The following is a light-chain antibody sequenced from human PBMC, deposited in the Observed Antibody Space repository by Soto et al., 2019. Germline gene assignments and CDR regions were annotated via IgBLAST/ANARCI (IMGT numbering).Light chain of an antibody. J-gene: IGKJ5*01. CDR1: QSVSSNH. CDR3: QQYENSPST. V-gene: IGKV3-20*01. Sequence: DIVLTQSPGTLSLSPGERATLYCRASQSVSSNHLAWYQQKPGQAPRLLIYGGSSRATGIPVRFSGSGSETDFTLTITRLEPEDFAVYYCQQYENSPSTFGQGTRLEI. CDR2: GGS.